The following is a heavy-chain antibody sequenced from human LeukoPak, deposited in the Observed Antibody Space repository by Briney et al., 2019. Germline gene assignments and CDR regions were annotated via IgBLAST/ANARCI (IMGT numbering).Heavy chain of an antibody. Sequence: PSETLSLTCTVSGGSISSYYWSWIRQPAGKGLEWIGRIYTTGITNYNPSLKSRVTISVDTSKSQFSLKLSSVTAADTAVYYCARQVISGGYYRTFDQWGQGTLVTVSS. J-gene: IGHJ4*02. D-gene: IGHD3-22*01. V-gene: IGHV4-4*07. CDR3: ARQVISGGYYRTFDQ. CDR1: GGSISSYY. CDR2: IYTTGIT.